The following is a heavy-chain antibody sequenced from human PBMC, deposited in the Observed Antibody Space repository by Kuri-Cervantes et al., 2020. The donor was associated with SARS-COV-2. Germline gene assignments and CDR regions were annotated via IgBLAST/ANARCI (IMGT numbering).Heavy chain of an antibody. CDR1: GGSFSGYY. CDR2: INHSGST. CDR3: ARRRGYSGYVDLPSYFDY. D-gene: IGHD5-12*01. J-gene: IGHJ4*02. V-gene: IGHV4-34*01. Sequence: SETLSLTCAVYGGSFSGYYWSWIRQPPGKGLEWIGEINHSGSTNYNPSLKSRVTISVDTSKNQFSLKLSSVTAADTAVYYCARRRGYSGYVDLPSYFDYWGQGTLVTVSS.